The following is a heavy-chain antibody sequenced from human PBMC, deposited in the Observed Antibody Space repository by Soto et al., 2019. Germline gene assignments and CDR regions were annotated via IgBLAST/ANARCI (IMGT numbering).Heavy chain of an antibody. CDR2: MTSDGRTT. J-gene: IGHJ4*02. CDR3: ARAEVDY. CDR1: GFTFGNYW. V-gene: IGHV3-74*03. Sequence: TGGSLRLSCAASGFTFGNYWMHWVRQAPGKGPEWVSRMTSDGRTTQYADSVKGRFTVSRDNAKNTLYLQMNSLGAEDTAVYYCARAEVDYWGPGTLVTVSS.